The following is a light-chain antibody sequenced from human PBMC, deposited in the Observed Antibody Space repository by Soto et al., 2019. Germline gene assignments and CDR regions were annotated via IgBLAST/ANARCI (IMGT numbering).Light chain of an antibody. V-gene: IGKV1-5*01. CDR3: QQFNSYS. Sequence: DIQLTQSPPTLSASLGDRITMXCRASQSISSWLAWYQQKPRTAXELLIYHVSTLESGVPSRFSGSGSGTEFTLTISSLQPDDFATYYCQQFNSYSFCQGTKVDI. CDR1: QSISSW. CDR2: HVS. J-gene: IGKJ1*01.